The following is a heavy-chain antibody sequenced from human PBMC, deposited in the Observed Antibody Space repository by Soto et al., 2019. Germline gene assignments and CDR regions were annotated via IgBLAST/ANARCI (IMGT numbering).Heavy chain of an antibody. J-gene: IGHJ5*02. CDR3: AKDQGDKVPNQWNIVLMVYAIFGFDP. D-gene: IGHD2-8*01. Sequence: GGSLRLSCAASGFTFSSYAMSWVRQAPGKGLEWVSAISGSGGSTYYADSVKGRFTISRDNSKNTLYLQMNSLRAEDTAVYYCAKDQGDKVPNQWNIVLMVYAIFGFDPWGHGTLVTVSS. V-gene: IGHV3-23*01. CDR2: ISGSGGST. CDR1: GFTFSSYA.